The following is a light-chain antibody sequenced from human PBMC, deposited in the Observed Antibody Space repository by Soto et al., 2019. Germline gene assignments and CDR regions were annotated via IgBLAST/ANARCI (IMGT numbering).Light chain of an antibody. J-gene: IGKJ1*01. CDR1: QSISSW. Sequence: DIQMTQSPSTLSASEGDRVTITCRASQSISSWLAWYQQKPGKAPKILIYKASSLESGVPSRFSGSGSGTEFTLTISSLQPDDFATYYCQQYYSHSWTFGQGTKVEVK. CDR3: QQYYSHSWT. CDR2: KAS. V-gene: IGKV1-5*03.